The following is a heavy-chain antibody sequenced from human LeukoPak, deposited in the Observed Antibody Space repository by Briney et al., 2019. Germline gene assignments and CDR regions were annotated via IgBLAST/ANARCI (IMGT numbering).Heavy chain of an antibody. D-gene: IGHD3-3*01. CDR1: GFTFSSYA. CDR3: ARDTYYDFWSGYYEIDY. V-gene: IGHV3-30*01. Sequence: GGSLRLSCAASGFTFSSYAMHWVRLAPGKGLEWVAVISYDGSNKYYADSVKGRFTISRDNSKNTLYLQMNSLRAEDTAVYYCARDTYYDFWSGYYEIDYWGQGTLVTVSS. CDR2: ISYDGSNK. J-gene: IGHJ4*02.